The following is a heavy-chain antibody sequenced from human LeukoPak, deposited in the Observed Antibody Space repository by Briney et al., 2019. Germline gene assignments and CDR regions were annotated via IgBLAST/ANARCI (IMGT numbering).Heavy chain of an antibody. CDR2: ISSLSGTI. J-gene: IGHJ4*02. Sequence: GGSLRLSCAASGFIFSSYSMNWVRQAPGEGLEWVSYISSLSGTIYYADSVKGRFTISRDNAKNSLYLQMDSLRAEDTAVYYCAKDTSPWTFFDYWGQGTLVTVSS. D-gene: IGHD3-16*01. V-gene: IGHV3-48*01. CDR1: GFIFSSYS. CDR3: AKDTSPWTFFDY.